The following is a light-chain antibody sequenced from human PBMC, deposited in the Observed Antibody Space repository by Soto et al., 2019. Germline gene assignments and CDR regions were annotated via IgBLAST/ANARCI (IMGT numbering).Light chain of an antibody. Sequence: EIALTQSPDALPLSPGAKVSVLSMASRPVVRQYIAWYHQKPGQAPRLLIHDAVSRATGIPDRFSGSGSGSGTVFPLFISRLEPEDCGVYYCQQNGRSPTFGPGTKVDIK. J-gene: IGKJ3*01. V-gene: IGKV3-20*01. CDR1: RPVVRQY. CDR2: DAV. CDR3: QQNGRSPT.